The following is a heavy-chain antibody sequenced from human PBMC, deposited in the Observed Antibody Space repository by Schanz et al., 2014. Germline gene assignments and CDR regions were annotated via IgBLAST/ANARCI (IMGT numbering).Heavy chain of an antibody. V-gene: IGHV1-46*01. CDR1: GFTLTSHF. CDR3: ARGSSTASGCYHAFDL. Sequence: QLVQSGAEVKKPGASVKVSCKASGFTLTSHFMHWLRQAPGHGLEWMGLINPIDGSTIYVWGVHCGMARTRDTSTTALYMVLSTLRSVQTAVSYLARGSSTASGCYHAFDLWGQGTLVTVSS. D-gene: IGHD2-2*01. CDR2: INPIDGST. J-gene: IGHJ3*01.